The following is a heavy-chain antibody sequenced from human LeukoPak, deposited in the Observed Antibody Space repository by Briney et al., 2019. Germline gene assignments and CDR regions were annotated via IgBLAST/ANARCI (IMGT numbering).Heavy chain of an antibody. J-gene: IGHJ4*02. CDR1: GGSFSGYY. Sequence: ASETLSLTCAVYGGSFSGYYWSWIRQPPGKGLEWIGEINHSGSTNYNPSLKSRVTISVDTSKNQFSLKLSSVTAADTAVYYCARGSRSQYYFDYWGQGTLVTVSS. CDR2: INHSGST. V-gene: IGHV4-34*01. CDR3: ARGSRSQYYFDY.